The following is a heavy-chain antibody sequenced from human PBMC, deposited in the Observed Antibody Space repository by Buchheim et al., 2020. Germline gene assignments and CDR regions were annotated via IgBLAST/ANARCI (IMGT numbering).Heavy chain of an antibody. V-gene: IGHV3-48*01. J-gene: IGHJ4*02. Sequence: EVQLMESGGGLVQPGGSLRLSCAASGFTFNTYAMNWLRQTPGKGLEWLSYISSSSSLIYYADSVKGRFTISRDNAKDSPHLPMSSLRAEDTAMYYCARDWGAGYSDYWGQGTL. CDR2: ISSSSSLI. CDR1: GFTFNTYA. D-gene: IGHD3-16*01. CDR3: ARDWGAGYSDY.